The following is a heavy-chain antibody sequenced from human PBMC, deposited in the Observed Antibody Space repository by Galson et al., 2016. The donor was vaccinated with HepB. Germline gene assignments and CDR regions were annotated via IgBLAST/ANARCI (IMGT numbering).Heavy chain of an antibody. CDR3: ARVLVHFYDSATYERNWFDP. V-gene: IGHV4-59*01. D-gene: IGHD3-22*01. Sequence: SETLSLTCSVSGISIRPNYWSWIRHLPGKGLEWIGYIYHSGRTNYNPSPKSRVTMSVDRSKSQFSLKLTSVTPADTAVYFCARVLVHFYDSATYERNWFDPWGQGILVRVSS. J-gene: IGHJ5*02. CDR1: GISIRPNY. CDR2: IYHSGRT.